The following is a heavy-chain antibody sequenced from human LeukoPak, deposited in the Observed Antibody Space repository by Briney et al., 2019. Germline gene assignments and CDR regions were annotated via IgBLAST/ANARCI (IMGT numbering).Heavy chain of an antibody. CDR2: ISAGGGST. V-gene: IGHV3-23*01. Sequence: PGGSLRLSCAASGFTFSSYGMSWVRQAPGKGLEWVSAISAGGGSTYYADSVKGRFTISRDNSKSILHLQMNSLRAEDTAVYYCARYMVRGVIDWFDPWGQGTLVTVSS. CDR3: ARYMVRGVIDWFDP. D-gene: IGHD3-10*01. J-gene: IGHJ5*02. CDR1: GFTFSSYG.